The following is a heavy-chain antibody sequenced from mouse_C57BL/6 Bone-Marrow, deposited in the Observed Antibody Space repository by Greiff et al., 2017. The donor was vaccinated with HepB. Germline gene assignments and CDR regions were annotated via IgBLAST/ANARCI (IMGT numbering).Heavy chain of an antibody. Sequence: EVKVVESVAELVRPGASVKLSCTASGFNIKNTYMHWVKQRPEQGLEWIGRIDPANGNTKYAPKFQGKATITADTSSNTAYLQLSSLTSEDTAIYYCARCAYYSNYVGYWGQGTTLTVSS. D-gene: IGHD2-12*01. CDR3: ARCAYYSNYVGY. CDR2: IDPANGNT. V-gene: IGHV14-3*01. CDR1: GFNIKNTY. J-gene: IGHJ2*01.